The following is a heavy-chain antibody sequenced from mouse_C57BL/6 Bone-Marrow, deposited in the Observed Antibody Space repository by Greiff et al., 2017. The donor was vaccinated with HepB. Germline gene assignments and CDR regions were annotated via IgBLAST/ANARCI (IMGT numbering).Heavy chain of an antibody. J-gene: IGHJ4*01. CDR3: ARDPITTVVEDY. CDR2: ISDGGSYT. D-gene: IGHD1-1*01. Sequence: EVKLMESGGGLVKPGGSLKLSCAASGFTFSSYAMSWVRQTPEKRLEWVATISDGGSYTYYPDNVKGRFTISRDNAKNNLYLQMSHLKSEDTAMYYCARDPITTVVEDYWGQGTSVTVSS. V-gene: IGHV5-4*01. CDR1: GFTFSSYA.